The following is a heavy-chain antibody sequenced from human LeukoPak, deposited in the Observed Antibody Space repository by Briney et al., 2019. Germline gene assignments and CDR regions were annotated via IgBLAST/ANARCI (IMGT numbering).Heavy chain of an antibody. V-gene: IGHV3-21*01. J-gene: IGHJ3*02. CDR1: GFTVSRNY. Sequence: GGSLRLSCAASGFTVSRNYMSWVRQAPGKGLEGVSSISSSSSYIYYADSVKGRFTISRDNAKNSLYLRMNSLRADDTAVYYCARETYCSGSSCYKGNAFDIWGQGTMVTVSS. CDR2: ISSSSSYI. CDR3: ARETYCSGSSCYKGNAFDI. D-gene: IGHD2-15*01.